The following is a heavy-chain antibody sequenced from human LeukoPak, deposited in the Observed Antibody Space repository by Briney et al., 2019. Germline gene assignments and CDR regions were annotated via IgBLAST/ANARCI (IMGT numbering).Heavy chain of an antibody. CDR2: INHSGST. J-gene: IGHJ4*02. Sequence: SETLSLTCAVYGGSFSGYYWSWIRQPPGKGLEWIGEINHSGSTNYNPSLKSRVTISVDTSKHQFHLKLSSATAEDKAVYYCARGLAAMYYDFWSGYFDWGQGTLVTVYS. D-gene: IGHD3-3*01. CDR3: ARGLAAMYYDFWSGYFD. V-gene: IGHV4-34*01. CDR1: GGSFSGYY.